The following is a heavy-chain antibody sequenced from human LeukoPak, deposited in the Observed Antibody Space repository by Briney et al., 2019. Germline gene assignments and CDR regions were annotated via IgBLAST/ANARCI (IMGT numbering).Heavy chain of an antibody. J-gene: IGHJ4*02. D-gene: IGHD3-22*01. CDR3: ARGLLEDTYYYDSSGSGFDY. CDR1: GFTFSSYA. V-gene: IGHV3-30*04. Sequence: GGSLRLSCAASGFTFSSYAMHWVRQAPGKGLEWVAVISYDGSNKYYADSVKGRFTISRDNSKNTLYLQMNSLRAGDTAVYYCARGLLEDTYYYDSSGSGFDYWGQGTLVTVSS. CDR2: ISYDGSNK.